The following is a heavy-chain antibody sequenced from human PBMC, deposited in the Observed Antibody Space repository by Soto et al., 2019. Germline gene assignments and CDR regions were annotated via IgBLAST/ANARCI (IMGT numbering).Heavy chain of an antibody. J-gene: IGHJ6*02. CDR3: ARATRFSVSIVVIYYYGMDV. D-gene: IGHD3-22*01. Sequence: ASVKVSCKASGYTFTSFDINWVRQAPGQGLEWMGWMNPNSGNTGYAQKFQGRVTMTRNTSISTAYMELSSLRSEDTAVYYCARATRFSVSIVVIYYYGMDVWGQGTTVTVSS. CDR2: MNPNSGNT. V-gene: IGHV1-8*01. CDR1: GYTFTSFD.